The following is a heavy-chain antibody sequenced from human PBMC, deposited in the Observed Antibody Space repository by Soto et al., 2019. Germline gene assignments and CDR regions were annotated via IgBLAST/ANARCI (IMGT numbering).Heavy chain of an antibody. J-gene: IGHJ3*02. CDR1: GYTFTSYG. CDR3: ASEGVGDAFDI. V-gene: IGHV1-18*01. Sequence: QVQLVQSGAEVNNPGASVKVSCKASGYTFTSYGISWVRQAPGQGLEWMGWISAYNGNTNYAQKLHGRVTMTTDTSTSTAYKELSSLRSVDTAVYYCASEGVGDAFDIWGQGTMVTVSS. CDR2: ISAYNGNT.